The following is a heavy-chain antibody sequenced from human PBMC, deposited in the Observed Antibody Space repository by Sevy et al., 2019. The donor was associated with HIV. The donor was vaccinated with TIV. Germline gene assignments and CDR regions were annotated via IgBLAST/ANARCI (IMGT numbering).Heavy chain of an antibody. CDR2: IQSKSEGGTT. V-gene: IGHV3-15*01. CDR3: TTEDLDYEDPDFYHYGMDV. J-gene: IGHJ6*01. Sequence: GGSLRLSCVASGSTFSNVWMSWVRQAPGKGLEWVGRIQSKSEGGTTDYAAPVKVRFTISRDDSKNTLYLQMNSLQTEDTAVYYCTTEDLDYEDPDFYHYGMDVWSQGTTVTVSS. CDR1: GSTFSNVW. D-gene: IGHD4-17*01.